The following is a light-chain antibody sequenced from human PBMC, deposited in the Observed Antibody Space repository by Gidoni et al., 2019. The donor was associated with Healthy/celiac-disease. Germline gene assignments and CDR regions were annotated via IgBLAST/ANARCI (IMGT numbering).Light chain of an antibody. V-gene: IGLV2-8*01. CDR2: EVT. J-gene: IGLJ1*01. Sequence: QSALTQPPSASGSPGQSVTISCTGTSGHVGGYNYVSWYQQHPGKAPNLMIYEVTKRPSGVPDRFSGSKSGNTASLTVSGLQAEDEADYYCSSYAGGNILFGTGTKVTVL. CDR3: SSYAGGNIL. CDR1: SGHVGGYNY.